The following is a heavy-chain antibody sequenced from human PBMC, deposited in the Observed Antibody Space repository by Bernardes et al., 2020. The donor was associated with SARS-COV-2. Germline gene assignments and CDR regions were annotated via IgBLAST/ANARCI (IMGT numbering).Heavy chain of an antibody. V-gene: IGHV3-30*01. J-gene: IGHJ4*02. CDR2: ISNDGNEK. D-gene: IGHD2-2*01. Sequence: GGSLRLSCAASGLTFSRFAMHWVRQGPGKGLEWVAVISNDGNEKQYADSVKGRFTISRDNSNDTLYLQMNSLRRDDTATYYCARAYCGHTRCYYLYHWGQGTLLTVSS. CDR3: ARAYCGHTRCYYLYH. CDR1: GLTFSRFA.